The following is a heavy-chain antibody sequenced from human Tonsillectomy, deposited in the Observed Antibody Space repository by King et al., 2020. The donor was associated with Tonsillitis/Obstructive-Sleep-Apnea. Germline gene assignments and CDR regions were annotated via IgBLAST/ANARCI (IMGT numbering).Heavy chain of an antibody. J-gene: IGHJ3*02. CDR1: GGSISSYY. D-gene: IGHD2-2*01. Sequence: QLQESGPGLVKPSETLSLTCTVSGGSISSYYWSWIRQLPGKGLEWIGYIYYSGSTNYNPSLKSRVTISVDTSKNQFSLKLSSVTAADTAVYYCAREGGALYCSSTSCTPGAFDIWGQGTMVTVSS. CDR2: IYYSGST. CDR3: AREGGALYCSSTSCTPGAFDI. V-gene: IGHV4-59*01.